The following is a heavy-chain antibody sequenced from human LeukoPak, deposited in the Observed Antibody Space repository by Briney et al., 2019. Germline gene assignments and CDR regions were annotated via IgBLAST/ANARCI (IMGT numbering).Heavy chain of an antibody. V-gene: IGHV3-23*01. CDR3: AKANSITIFGVISPVDY. CDR1: GFTVSDYS. J-gene: IGHJ4*02. Sequence: GGSLRLSCAASGFTVSDYSMSWVRQAPGKGLEWVSAISGSGSYTDYADSVKGRFTISRDNSKNTLYLQMNSLRAEDTAVYYCAKANSITIFGVISPVDYWGQGTLVTVSS. D-gene: IGHD3-3*01. CDR2: ISGSGSYT.